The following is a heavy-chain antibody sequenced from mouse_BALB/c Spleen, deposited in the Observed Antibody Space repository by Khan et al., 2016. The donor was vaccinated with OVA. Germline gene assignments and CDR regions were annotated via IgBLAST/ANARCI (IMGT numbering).Heavy chain of an antibody. Sequence: LQQSGPGLVKPSQSLSLFCTVTGYSITSDYAWNWIRQFPGNKLEWMGFISYSGNTKYNPSLKSRISITRDTSKNQFFLQLNSVTTEDTATYYCARVYGGDFDYWGQGTTLTVSS. D-gene: IGHD1-1*01. J-gene: IGHJ2*01. CDR1: GYSITSDYA. V-gene: IGHV3-2*02. CDR3: ARVYGGDFDY. CDR2: ISYSGNT.